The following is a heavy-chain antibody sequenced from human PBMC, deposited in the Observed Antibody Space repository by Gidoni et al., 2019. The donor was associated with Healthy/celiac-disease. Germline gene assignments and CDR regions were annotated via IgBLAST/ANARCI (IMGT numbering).Heavy chain of an antibody. CDR2: ISSSSSYI. V-gene: IGHV3-21*01. Sequence: EVQLVESGGGLVKPGGSLRLSCAASGFTFSSYSMNWVRQAPGKWLDLVSSISSSSSYIYYADSVKGRFTISRDNAKNSLYLQMNSLRAEDTAVYYCARERETPRWELLLDYWGQGTLVTVSS. J-gene: IGHJ4*02. CDR1: GFTFSSYS. CDR3: ARERETPRWELLLDY. D-gene: IGHD1-26*01.